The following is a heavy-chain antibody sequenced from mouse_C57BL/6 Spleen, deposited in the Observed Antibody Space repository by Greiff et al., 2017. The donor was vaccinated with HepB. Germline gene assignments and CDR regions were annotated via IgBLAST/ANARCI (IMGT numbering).Heavy chain of an antibody. V-gene: IGHV4-1*01. CDR3: ASYYYGSSYWYFDV. Sequence: AAPAVAFSRYWMSWVRRAPGKGLEWIGEINPDSSTINYAPSLKDKFIISRDNAKNTLYLQMSKVRSEDTALYYCASYYYGSSYWYFDVWGTGTTVTVSS. J-gene: IGHJ1*03. CDR1: AVAFSRYW. D-gene: IGHD1-1*01. CDR2: INPDSSTI.